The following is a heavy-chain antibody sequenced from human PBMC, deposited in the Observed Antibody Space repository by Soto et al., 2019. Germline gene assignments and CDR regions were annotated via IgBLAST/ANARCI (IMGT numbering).Heavy chain of an antibody. CDR1: GFTFSTYT. CDR3: ARDRAWSSFDY. V-gene: IGHV3-23*01. J-gene: IGHJ4*02. D-gene: IGHD6-19*01. CDR2: IYGSGSST. Sequence: PGGSLRLSCAASGFTFSTYTMNWVRQAPGKGLEWVSGIYGSGSSTYYADSVKGRFTISRDNAKNSLFLQMDSLRVEDTALYYCARDRAWSSFDYWGQGTQVTVSS.